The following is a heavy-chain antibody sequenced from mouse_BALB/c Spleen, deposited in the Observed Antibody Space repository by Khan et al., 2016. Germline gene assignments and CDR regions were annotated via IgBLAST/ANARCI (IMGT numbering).Heavy chain of an antibody. V-gene: IGHV1-9*01. CDR3: VSYSGDRAWFAY. J-gene: IGHJ3*01. CDR1: GFTFSSYW. Sequence: QVQLKQSGAELMKPGASVKISCKASGFTFSSYWIEWIKQRPGHGLEWIGEIFPGSGNTYYKENFKDKATFTADKSSNTAYLQLSSLTSEDSAVCYYVSYSGDRAWFAYWGQGTLATVSA. D-gene: IGHD2-13*01. CDR2: IFPGSGNT.